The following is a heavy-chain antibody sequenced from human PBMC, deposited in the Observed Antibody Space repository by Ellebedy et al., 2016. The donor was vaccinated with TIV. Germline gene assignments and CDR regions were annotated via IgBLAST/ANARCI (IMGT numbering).Heavy chain of an antibody. V-gene: IGHV3-74*01. D-gene: IGHD3-10*01. CDR1: GFTLGSYW. J-gene: IGHJ5*02. Sequence: GESLKISCAASGFTLGSYWMHWVRQAPGQGLVWVSRSDGSTTFYADSVKGRFTVSSDNANNVLYLEMNSLSAEDTAVYYCARAHRPGSYYISTIGSWGQGTLVTVSS. CDR3: ARAHRPGSYYISTIGS. CDR2: SDGSTT.